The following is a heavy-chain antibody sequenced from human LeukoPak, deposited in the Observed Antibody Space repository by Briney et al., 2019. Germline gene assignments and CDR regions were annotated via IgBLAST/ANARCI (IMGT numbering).Heavy chain of an antibody. Sequence: GGSLRLSCAASGFRIGDYYMSWIRQAPGKGLECISFISGSGGTVRYADSVKGRFTISRDNSKNTLYLQMNSLRAEDTAVYYCAKVRARLLRAFDIWGQGTMVTVSS. CDR3: AKVRARLLRAFDI. J-gene: IGHJ3*02. CDR2: ISGSGGTV. CDR1: GFRIGDYY. D-gene: IGHD6-6*01. V-gene: IGHV3-23*01.